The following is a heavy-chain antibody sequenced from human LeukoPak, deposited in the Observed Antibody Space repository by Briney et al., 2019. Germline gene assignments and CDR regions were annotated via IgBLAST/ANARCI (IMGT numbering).Heavy chain of an antibody. CDR1: GITFDDYA. CDR2: ISWNSVSI. J-gene: IGHJ3*02. D-gene: IGHD2-15*01. Sequence: QPGRSLRLSCAASGITFDDYAMYWVRQGPGKGLEWVAGISWNSVSIGYADSVKGRFTISRDNAKNSLYLQMNSLRNEDTALYYCAKELGGGSDGLDIWGQGTMVTVSS. V-gene: IGHV3-9*01. CDR3: AKELGGGSDGLDI.